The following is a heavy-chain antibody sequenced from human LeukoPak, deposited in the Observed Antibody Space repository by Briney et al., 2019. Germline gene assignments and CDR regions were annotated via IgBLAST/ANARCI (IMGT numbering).Heavy chain of an antibody. CDR2: ISGGGST. D-gene: IGHD3-10*01. CDR1: GFTFSSYA. J-gene: IGHJ4*02. Sequence: GGSLRLSCAASGFTFSSYAMSWVRHAPGKWMEWVSAISGGGSTYYADSVKGRFTISRDSSKNTLYLQMNSLRAEDTAVYYCAKGGAYGSGSYCDYWGQGTLVTVSS. CDR3: AKGGAYGSGSYCDY. V-gene: IGHV3-23*01.